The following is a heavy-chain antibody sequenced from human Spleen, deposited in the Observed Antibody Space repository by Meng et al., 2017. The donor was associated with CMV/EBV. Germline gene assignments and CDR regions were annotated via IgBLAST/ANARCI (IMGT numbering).Heavy chain of an antibody. CDR2: IDYSGST. V-gene: IGHV4-39*07. J-gene: IGHJ4*02. CDR1: GGSISSSTYY. D-gene: IGHD2/OR15-2a*01. Sequence: SETLSLTCTVSGGSISSSTYYWGWIRQPPGKALEWIGSIDYSGSTYYNPSLKSRVTISVDTSKNQFSLKLNSVTAADAAVYYCASDPRRVIPIDYWGQGTLVTVSS. CDR3: ASDPRRVIPIDY.